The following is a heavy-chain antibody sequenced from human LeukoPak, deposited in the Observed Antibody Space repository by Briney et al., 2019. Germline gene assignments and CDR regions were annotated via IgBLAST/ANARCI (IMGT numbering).Heavy chain of an antibody. Sequence: GGSLRLSCAASGFTFSRYSMNWVRQAPGKGLESVSSISSSSSYIYYADSVKGRFTISRDNAKNSLYLQMNSLRAEDTAVYYCARGNYADCSGGSCYSGGDYWGQGTLVTVSS. J-gene: IGHJ4*02. D-gene: IGHD2-15*01. CDR3: ARGNYADCSGGSCYSGGDY. CDR2: ISSSSSYI. V-gene: IGHV3-21*01. CDR1: GFTFSRYS.